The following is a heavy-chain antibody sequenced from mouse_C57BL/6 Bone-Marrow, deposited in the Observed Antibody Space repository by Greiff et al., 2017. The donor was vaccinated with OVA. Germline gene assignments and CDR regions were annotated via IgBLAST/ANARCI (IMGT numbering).Heavy chain of an antibody. CDR1: THTFTSYW. Sequence: QVQLQQPGAGQEIKKNKKKQTNKDSTHTFTSYWMHWVKQRPGQGLEWIGEIDPSDSYTNYNQKFKGKSTLTVDKSSSTAYMQLSSLTSEDSAVYYCARDDSNYDYYAMDYWGQGTSVTVSS. J-gene: IGHJ4*01. V-gene: IGHV1-69*01. CDR2: IDPSDSYT. D-gene: IGHD2-5*01. CDR3: ARDDSNYDYYAMDY.